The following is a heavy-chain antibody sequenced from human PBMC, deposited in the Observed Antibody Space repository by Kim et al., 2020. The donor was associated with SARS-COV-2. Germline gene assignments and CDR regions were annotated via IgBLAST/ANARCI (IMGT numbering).Heavy chain of an antibody. CDR1: GGSVSNTDYF. Sequence: SETLSLTCSVSGGSVSNTDYFWTWIRQPPGKRLEFIGYISYTGRSNFNPSLRGRVTTSVDMSKNQFSLKLTSVTAADTAVYYCARSPTDIVVSGLLDYLG. D-gene: IGHD5-12*01. CDR2: ISYTGRS. J-gene: IGHJ4*01. V-gene: IGHV4-61*08. CDR3: ARSPTDIVVSGLLDY.